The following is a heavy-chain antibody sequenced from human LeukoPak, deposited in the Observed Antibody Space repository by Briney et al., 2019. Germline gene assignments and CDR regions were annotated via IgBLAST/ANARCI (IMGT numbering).Heavy chain of an antibody. CDR3: ARVRYQLINWFDP. D-gene: IGHD2-2*01. CDR1: GYIFTGYY. Sequence: ASVKVSCKTSGYIFTGYYIHWVRQAPGQGLEWMGWINPNTGDTNYTQKFQGRVTMTRDTSISTAYMELSRLRSDDTAVYYCARVRYQLINWFDPWGQGTLVTVSS. J-gene: IGHJ5*02. CDR2: INPNTGDT. V-gene: IGHV1-2*02.